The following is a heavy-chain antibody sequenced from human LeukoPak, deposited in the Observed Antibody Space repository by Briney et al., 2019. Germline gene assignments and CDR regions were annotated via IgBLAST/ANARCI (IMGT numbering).Heavy chain of an antibody. CDR2: LSGSGINT. D-gene: IGHD2-21*01. Sequence: GGSLRLSCAASGFTFSSYAMAWVRQAPGKGLEWVSGLSGSGINTYYADSVKGRFTISRDNPKNTLYLQMNSLRAEDTAVYYCATEKGDSPDYWGQGTLVTVSS. CDR1: GFTFSSYA. V-gene: IGHV3-23*01. CDR3: ATEKGDSPDY. J-gene: IGHJ4*02.